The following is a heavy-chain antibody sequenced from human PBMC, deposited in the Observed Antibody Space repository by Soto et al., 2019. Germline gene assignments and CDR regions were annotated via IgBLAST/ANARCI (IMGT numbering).Heavy chain of an antibody. Sequence: QITLKESGPTLVKPTQTLTLTCTFSGFSLSTSGVGVGWIRQPPGKALEWLALIYWDDDKRYSPSLRSRLTISKDTSKHQVVLTMTNMEPVDTATYYCIQSRCGGDCLQSYASHYYYGMDVWGQGTTVTVSS. CDR1: GFSLSTSGVG. CDR2: IYWDDDK. CDR3: IQSRCGGDCLQSYASHYYYGMDV. D-gene: IGHD2-21*02. J-gene: IGHJ6*02. V-gene: IGHV2-5*02.